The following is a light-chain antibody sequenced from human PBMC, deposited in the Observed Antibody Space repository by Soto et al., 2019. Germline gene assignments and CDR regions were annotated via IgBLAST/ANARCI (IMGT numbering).Light chain of an antibody. CDR1: SSNIGNTY. V-gene: IGLV1-51*01. J-gene: IGLJ1*01. CDR2: DNN. Sequence: QSVLTQPPSVSAAPGQKVTIPCSGSSSNIGNTYVSWYQQLPGTAPKLLIYDNNKRPSGIPDRFSDSKSGTSATLAITGLQTGDEADYYCGTWDSSLSAYVFGTGTKVTVL. CDR3: GTWDSSLSAYV.